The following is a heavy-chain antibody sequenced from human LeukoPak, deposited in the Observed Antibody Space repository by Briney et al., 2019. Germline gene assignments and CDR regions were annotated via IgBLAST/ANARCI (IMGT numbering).Heavy chain of an antibody. CDR1: GFTFSDYW. V-gene: IGHV3-74*01. CDR3: AKTGDSSGYYYGVDY. Sequence: PGGSLRLSCAASGFTFSDYWMHWVRQAPGKGLVWVSRMNSDGGTTTYADSVQGRFTISRDNAKNTLYLQMNSLRAEDTAVYYCAKTGDSSGYYYGVDYWGQGTLVTVSS. CDR2: MNSDGGTT. J-gene: IGHJ4*02. D-gene: IGHD3-22*01.